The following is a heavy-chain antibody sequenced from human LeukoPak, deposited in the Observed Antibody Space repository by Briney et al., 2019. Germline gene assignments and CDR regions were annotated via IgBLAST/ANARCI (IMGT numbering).Heavy chain of an antibody. V-gene: IGHV4-38-2*02. Sequence: SETLSLTCTVSGYSISSGYYWGWIRQPPGKGLEWIGSIYHSGSTYYNPSLKGRVTISVDTSKNQFSLKLSSVTAADTAVYYCAREGVPAAIDYWGQGTLVTVSS. D-gene: IGHD2-2*01. J-gene: IGHJ4*02. CDR1: GYSISSGYY. CDR3: AREGVPAAIDY. CDR2: IYHSGST.